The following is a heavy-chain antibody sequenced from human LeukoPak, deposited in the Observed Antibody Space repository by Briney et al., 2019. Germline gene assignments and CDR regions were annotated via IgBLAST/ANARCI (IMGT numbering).Heavy chain of an antibody. Sequence: SETLSLTCTVSGGSINNYYWSWIRQPPGKGLEWIGFIYYSGSTNYSPSLKSRVTISVDTSKNQFSLKLSSVTAADTAVYYCARDRYGGNVDYWGQGTLVTVSS. CDR3: ARDRYGGNVDY. D-gene: IGHD4-23*01. V-gene: IGHV4-59*01. CDR2: IYYSGST. CDR1: GGSINNYY. J-gene: IGHJ4*02.